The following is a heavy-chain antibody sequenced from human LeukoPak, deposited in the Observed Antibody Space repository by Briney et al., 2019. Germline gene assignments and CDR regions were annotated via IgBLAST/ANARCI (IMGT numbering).Heavy chain of an antibody. J-gene: IGHJ3*02. Sequence: SETLSLTCTVSGGSISSHYWSWIRQPPGKGLEWIGYIYYSGSTNYNPSLKSRVTISVDTSKNQFSLKLSSVTAADTAVYYCASSQPLYYYDSSGYQLNDAFDIWGQGTMVTVSS. CDR2: IYYSGST. CDR1: GGSISSHY. D-gene: IGHD3-22*01. V-gene: IGHV4-59*11. CDR3: ASSQPLYYYDSSGYQLNDAFDI.